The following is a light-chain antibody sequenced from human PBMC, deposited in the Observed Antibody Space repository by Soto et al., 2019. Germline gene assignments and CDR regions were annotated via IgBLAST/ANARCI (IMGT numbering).Light chain of an antibody. CDR1: QSISSY. CDR2: AAS. CDR3: QQSYSTPMIT. Sequence: DIQMTQSPSSLSASVGDRVTITCRASQSISSYLNWYQQKPGKAPKLLIYAASSLQSGVPSRFSGSGSETDFTLTISSLQPEDFATYYCQQSYSTPMITFGQGTPREIK. J-gene: IGKJ5*01. V-gene: IGKV1-39*01.